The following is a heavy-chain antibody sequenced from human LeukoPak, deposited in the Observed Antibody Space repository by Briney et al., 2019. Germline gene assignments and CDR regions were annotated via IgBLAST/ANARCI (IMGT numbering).Heavy chain of an antibody. CDR1: GGSFSGCY. CDR2: INHSGST. J-gene: IGHJ4*02. V-gene: IGHV4-34*01. D-gene: IGHD6-13*01. CDR3: ARGGVAAAGTVPFDY. Sequence: SETLSLTCAVYGGSFSGCYWSWIRQPPGKGLEWIGEINHSGSTNYNPSLKSRVTISVDTSKNQFSLKLSSVTAADTAVYYCARGGVAAAGTVPFDYWGQGTLVTVSS.